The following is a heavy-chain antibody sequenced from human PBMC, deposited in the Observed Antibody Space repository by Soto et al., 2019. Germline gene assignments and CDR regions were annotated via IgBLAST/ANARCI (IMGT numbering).Heavy chain of an antibody. CDR1: GFTFTSYG. V-gene: IGHV3-30*03. D-gene: IGHD4-4*01. CDR2: ILHDGSAE. CDR3: ARSRDGYSFYFYYGMDG. J-gene: IGHJ6*02. Sequence: GGSLRLSCAASGFTFTSYGMHWVRQAPGKGLEWMALILHDGSAEYYADSVKGRFTISRDNSKNTLYLQMSSLRAEDTAVYYCARSRDGYSFYFYYGMDGWGQGTTVTVSS.